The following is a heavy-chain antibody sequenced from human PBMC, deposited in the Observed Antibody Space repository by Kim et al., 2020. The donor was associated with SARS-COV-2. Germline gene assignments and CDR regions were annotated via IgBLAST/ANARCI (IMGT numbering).Heavy chain of an antibody. CDR3: ACPIAGGAFDI. CDR2: A. V-gene: IGHV1-69*01. Sequence: ANYAQKFQGRVTITADESTSTAYMELSSLRSEDTAVYYCACPIAGGAFDIWGQGTMVTVSS. D-gene: IGHD6-13*01. J-gene: IGHJ3*02.